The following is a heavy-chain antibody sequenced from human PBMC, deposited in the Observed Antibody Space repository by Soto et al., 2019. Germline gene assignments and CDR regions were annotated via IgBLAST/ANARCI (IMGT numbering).Heavy chain of an antibody. CDR3: ARDWSAFDY. V-gene: IGHV4-59*01. Sequence: TATLSVTCPVSGVSLRSYGWSWIRQFPGKGLEWIAYMYSSGSSSYNPSLKSRVTISVDTSKNQYSLKVNSATAAETAVYYCARDWSAFDYWGPGMLVTCSS. CDR2: MYSSGSS. J-gene: IGHJ4*02. D-gene: IGHD2-15*01. CDR1: GVSLRSYG.